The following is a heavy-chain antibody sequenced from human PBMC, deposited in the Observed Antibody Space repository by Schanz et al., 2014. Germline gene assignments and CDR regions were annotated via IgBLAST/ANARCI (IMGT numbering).Heavy chain of an antibody. CDR2: IWYDGNNK. CDR1: GFAFNNYG. CDR3: AKEKEEVAADGSFFDY. D-gene: IGHD6-13*01. Sequence: VQLVESGGVVVQPGGSLRLSCAASGFAFNNYGMHWVRQAPGKGLEWVAIIWYDGNNKKYADSVKGRFTISRDNFKNTLFLQMNSLRAEDTAVYYCAKEKEEVAADGSFFDYWGQGTLVTVSS. J-gene: IGHJ4*02. V-gene: IGHV3-30*02.